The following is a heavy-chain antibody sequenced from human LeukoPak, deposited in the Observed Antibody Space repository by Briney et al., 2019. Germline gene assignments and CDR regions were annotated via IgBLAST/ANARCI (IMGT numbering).Heavy chain of an antibody. CDR1: GGSISSSSYY. D-gene: IGHD3-10*01. J-gene: IGHJ5*02. V-gene: IGHV4-39*07. CDR2: IYYSGST. CDR3: ARAMVRGVIDADWFDP. Sequence: SETLSLTCTVSGGSISSSSYYWGWIRQPPGKGLEWIGSIYYSGSTYYNPSLKSRVTISVDTSKNQFSLKLSSVTAADTAVYYCARAMVRGVIDADWFDPWGQGTLVTVSS.